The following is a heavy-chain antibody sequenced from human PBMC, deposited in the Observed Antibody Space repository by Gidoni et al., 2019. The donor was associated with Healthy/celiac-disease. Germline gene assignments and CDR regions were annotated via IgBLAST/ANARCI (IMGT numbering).Heavy chain of an antibody. V-gene: IGHV4-39*07. CDR2: IYYSGST. Sequence: QLQLQESGPGLVKPSETLSLTCTVSGGSISSSSYYWGWIRQPPGKGLEWIGSIYYSGSTYYNPSLKSRVTISVDTSKNQFSLKLSSVTAADTAVYYCARVYIDGDYVSDWFDPWGQGTLVTVSS. D-gene: IGHD4-17*01. J-gene: IGHJ5*02. CDR3: ARVYIDGDYVSDWFDP. CDR1: GGSISSSSYY.